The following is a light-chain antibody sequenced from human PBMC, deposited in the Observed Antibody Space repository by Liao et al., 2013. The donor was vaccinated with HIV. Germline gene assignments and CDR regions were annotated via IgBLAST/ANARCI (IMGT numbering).Light chain of an antibody. V-gene: IGLV3-27*01. CDR3: QAWDSSTPLYV. Sequence: SYELTQPSSVSVSPGQTARITCSGDILAKKYSRWFQQKPGQVPVVVIYKDSERPSGIPERVSGSSSGTTVTLTISGAQVEDEADYYCQAWDSSTPLYVFGTGTKVTVL. CDR1: ILAKKY. J-gene: IGLJ1*01. CDR2: KDS.